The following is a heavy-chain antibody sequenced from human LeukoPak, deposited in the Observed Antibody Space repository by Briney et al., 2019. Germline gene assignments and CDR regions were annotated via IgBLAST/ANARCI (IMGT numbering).Heavy chain of an antibody. CDR2: INPNSGGT. CDR3: ARVYDSSGYYRNWFDP. CDR1: GYTFTGYY. V-gene: IGHV1-2*02. Sequence: ASVKVSCKASGYTFTGYYVHWVRQAPGQGLEWMGWINPNSGGTNYAQKFQGRVTMTRDTSISTAYMELSRLRSDDTAVYYCARVYDSSGYYRNWFDPWGQGTLVTVSS. J-gene: IGHJ5*02. D-gene: IGHD3-22*01.